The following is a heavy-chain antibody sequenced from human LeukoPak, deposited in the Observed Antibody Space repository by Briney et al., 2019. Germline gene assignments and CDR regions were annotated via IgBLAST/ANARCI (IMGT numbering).Heavy chain of an antibody. J-gene: IGHJ4*02. CDR2: LSYDGSNE. CDR1: GFPFSSYG. CDR3: ARYLLGGGLDY. D-gene: IGHD3-16*01. V-gene: IGHV3-30*03. Sequence: GRSLRLSCAASGFPFSSYGMHWVRQAPGKGLEWVAVLSYDGSNEYYADSVKGRFTISRDNSKNTLYLQMNSLRAEDTAVYYWARYLLGGGLDYWGQGTLVTVSS.